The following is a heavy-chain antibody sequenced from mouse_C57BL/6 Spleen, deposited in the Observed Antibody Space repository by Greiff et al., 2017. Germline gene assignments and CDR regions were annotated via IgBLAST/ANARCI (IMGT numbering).Heavy chain of an antibody. D-gene: IGHD2-5*01. CDR1: GYTFTDHT. J-gene: IGHJ1*03. Sequence: VKLMESDAELVKPGASVKISCKVSGYTFTDHTIHWMKQRPEPGLEWIGYIYPRDGSTKYNEKFKGKATLTADKSSSTAYMQLNSLTSEDSAVYFCARDYYSNGDWYFDVWGTGTTVTVSS. CDR3: ARDYYSNGDWYFDV. CDR2: IYPRDGST. V-gene: IGHV1-78*01.